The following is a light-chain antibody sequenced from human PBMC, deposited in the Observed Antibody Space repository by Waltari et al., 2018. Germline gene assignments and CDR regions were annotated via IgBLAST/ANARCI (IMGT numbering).Light chain of an antibody. CDR1: LSIDDS. V-gene: IGKV3-15*01. Sequence: EIVMTQSPATLSVSRGGSATLSCRASLSIDDSLAWYQQKPGQPPRLLIHGASTRDTGIPVRFSGSGSGTAFTLTITGLQYEDFAVYFCQQYNQWPLTFGRGTKVDIK. CDR3: QQYNQWPLT. J-gene: IGKJ4*01. CDR2: GAS.